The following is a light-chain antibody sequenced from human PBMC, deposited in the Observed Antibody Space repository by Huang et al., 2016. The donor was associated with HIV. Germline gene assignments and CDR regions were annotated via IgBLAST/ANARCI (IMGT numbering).Light chain of an antibody. CDR3: QQLNSYPEGFT. J-gene: IGKJ3*01. Sequence: IQLTQSPSSLSASVGDRVTITCRASQGISSYLVWYQQKPGKAPKLLIYAASTLQSGVPSMFSGSGSGTDFTLTISSLQPEDFATYYCQQLNSYPEGFTFGPGTKVDIK. CDR2: AAS. CDR1: QGISSY. V-gene: IGKV1-9*01.